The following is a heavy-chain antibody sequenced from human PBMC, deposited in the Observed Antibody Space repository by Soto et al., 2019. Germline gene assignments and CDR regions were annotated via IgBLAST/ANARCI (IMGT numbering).Heavy chain of an antibody. J-gene: IGHJ4*02. CDR1: GFTFSSYG. V-gene: IGHV3-30*18. CDR2: ISYDGSNK. CDR3: AEIVVPAN. Sequence: GGSLRLSCAASGFTFSSYGMHWVRQAPGKGLEWVAVISYDGSNKYYADSVKGRFTISRDNSKNTLYLQMNSLRAEDTAVYYCAEIVVPANWGQGTLVTVSS. D-gene: IGHD2-2*01.